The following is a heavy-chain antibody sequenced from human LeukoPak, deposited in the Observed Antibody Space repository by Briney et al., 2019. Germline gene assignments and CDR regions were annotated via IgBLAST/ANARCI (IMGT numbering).Heavy chain of an antibody. CDR3: ATVRGSSSLSVTFDY. Sequence: VASVKVSCKASGYTFTSYDINWVRQAPGKGLEWMGGFDPEDGETIYAQKSQGRVTMTEDTSTDTAYMELSSLRSEDTAVYYCATVRGSSSLSVTFDYWGQGTLVTVSS. D-gene: IGHD6-13*01. J-gene: IGHJ4*02. V-gene: IGHV1-24*01. CDR1: GYTFTSYD. CDR2: FDPEDGET.